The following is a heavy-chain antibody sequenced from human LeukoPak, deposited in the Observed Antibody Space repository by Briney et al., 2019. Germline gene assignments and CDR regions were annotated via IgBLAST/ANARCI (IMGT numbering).Heavy chain of an antibody. CDR2: MYTGGST. Sequence: GGSLRLSCAASGLTVSSNYMNWVRQAPGKGLEWVSIMYTGGSTYYADSVKGRFTISRDNSKNTLYLQMNSLRAEDTAVYYCASLRIWSGLRDYWGQGTLVTVSS. CDR3: ASLRIWSGLRDY. J-gene: IGHJ4*02. CDR1: GLTVSSNY. V-gene: IGHV3-53*01. D-gene: IGHD3-3*01.